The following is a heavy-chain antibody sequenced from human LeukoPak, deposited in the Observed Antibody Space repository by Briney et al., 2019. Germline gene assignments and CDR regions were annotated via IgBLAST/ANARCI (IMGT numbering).Heavy chain of an antibody. V-gene: IGHV3-64*01. CDR2: NSSNGGST. D-gene: IGHD6-19*01. CDR3: ARGREYGSGWHDVFDI. CDR1: GFTFSSYA. J-gene: IGHJ3*02. Sequence: PGGSLRLSCAASGFTFSSYAMHWVRQAPGKGLEYVSANSSNGGSTYYANSVKGRFTISRDSSKNTLDLQMNSLRAEDTAVYYCARGREYGSGWHDVFDIWGQGTMVTVSS.